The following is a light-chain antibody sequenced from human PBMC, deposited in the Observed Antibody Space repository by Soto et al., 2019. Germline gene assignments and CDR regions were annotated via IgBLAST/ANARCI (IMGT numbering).Light chain of an antibody. CDR3: SSSTNNGAPV. V-gene: IGLV2-14*01. CDR2: GVT. CDR1: NRDVGGYIY. J-gene: IGLJ1*01. Sequence: QSVLTQPASVSGSPGQSITIRYTHSNRDVGGYIYVSWYHQHPGKALNRIIYGVTNRPSGVSDLFSGSKSGYTASLTISGLRAEDEADYYCSSSTNNGAPVCGTGTKVTVL.